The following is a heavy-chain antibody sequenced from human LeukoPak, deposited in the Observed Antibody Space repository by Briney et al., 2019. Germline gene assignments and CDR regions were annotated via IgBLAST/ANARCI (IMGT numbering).Heavy chain of an antibody. Sequence: ASETLSLTHTVSGGSLSIHYWRWIRHPPGKGLEWVVYIYTSGSNNYNPSLKGRVTISVDTSKNQFSLKLSSFTAADTAMYYCAKPSYDFWSGLAFDIWGQGTMVTVSS. J-gene: IGHJ3*02. CDR3: AKPSYDFWSGLAFDI. D-gene: IGHD3-3*01. CDR2: IYTSGSN. V-gene: IGHV4-4*09. CDR1: GGSLSIHY.